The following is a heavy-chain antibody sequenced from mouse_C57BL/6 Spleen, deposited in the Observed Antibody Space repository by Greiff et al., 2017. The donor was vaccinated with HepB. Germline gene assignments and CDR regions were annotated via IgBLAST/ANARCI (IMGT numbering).Heavy chain of an antibody. CDR2: IYPGDGDT. V-gene: IGHV1-82*01. CDR3: ERRWDGDFDY. Sequence: VQLQQSGPELVKPGASVKISCKASGYAFSSSWKNWVKQRPGKGLEWIGRIYPGDGDTNYNGKFKGKATLTADKSSSTAYMQFSSVTSEDSAVYCCERRWDGDFDYWGQGTTLTVSS. J-gene: IGHJ2*01. D-gene: IGHD4-1*01. CDR1: GYAFSSSW.